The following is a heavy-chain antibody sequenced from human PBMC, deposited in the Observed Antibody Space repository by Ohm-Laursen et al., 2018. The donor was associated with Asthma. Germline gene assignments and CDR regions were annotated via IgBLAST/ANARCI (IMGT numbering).Heavy chain of an antibody. J-gene: IGHJ4*02. D-gene: IGHD3-3*01. CDR2: VGGDDDIT. V-gene: IGHV3-23*01. Sequence: SLRLSCAAPGLSFSHHAMSWVRQAPGKGLEWVAVVGGDDDITHYADAVKGRFTISRDNAKSTLYLLLNRLRVEDTAVYYCARAQEASGLYNSYFDYWGQGTLVTVSS. CDR3: ARAQEASGLYNSYFDY. CDR1: GLSFSHHA.